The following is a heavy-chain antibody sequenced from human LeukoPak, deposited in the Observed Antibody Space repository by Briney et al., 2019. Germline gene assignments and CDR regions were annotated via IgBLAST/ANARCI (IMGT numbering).Heavy chain of an antibody. CDR2: ISSDGREE. CDR1: GFTFSIYG. Sequence: GGSLRLSCAASGFTFSIYGMPWVRQAPGKGLEWVAVISSDGREEDYADSVRGRFTISRDNSRDTLYLQMSSLRPEDAAVYYCRAATKNRGYYFDYWGQGTLVTVSS. CDR3: RAATKNRGYYFDY. D-gene: IGHD1-14*01. J-gene: IGHJ4*02. V-gene: IGHV3-30*03.